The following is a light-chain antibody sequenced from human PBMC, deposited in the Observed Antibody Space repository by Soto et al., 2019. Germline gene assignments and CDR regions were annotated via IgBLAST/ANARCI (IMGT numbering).Light chain of an antibody. CDR3: QQYDHYPLT. Sequence: DIQMTQSPSSLSGSVGDRVTITCQASQDISNYLNWYQQKPGKAPKVLIQHAPNLEKGVPSRFSGSGSGTHFTFTISTLQPEDIATYYCQQYDHYPLTFXGGTKADIK. J-gene: IGKJ4*01. V-gene: IGKV1-33*01. CDR1: QDISNY. CDR2: HAP.